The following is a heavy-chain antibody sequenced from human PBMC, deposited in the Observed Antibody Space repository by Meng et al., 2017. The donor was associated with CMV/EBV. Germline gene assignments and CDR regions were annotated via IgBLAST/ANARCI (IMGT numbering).Heavy chain of an antibody. CDR1: GGSFSGYY. D-gene: IGHD3-22*01. CDR2: INHSGST. CDR3: ARDRYDSSGYFGNYYYYGMDV. V-gene: IGHV4-34*01. J-gene: IGHJ6*02. Sequence: GSLRLSCAVYGGSFSGYYWSWIRQPPGKGLEWIGEINHSGSTNYNPSLKSRVTISVDTSKNQFSLKLSSVTAADTAVYYCARDRYDSSGYFGNYYYYGMDVWGQGTTVTVSS.